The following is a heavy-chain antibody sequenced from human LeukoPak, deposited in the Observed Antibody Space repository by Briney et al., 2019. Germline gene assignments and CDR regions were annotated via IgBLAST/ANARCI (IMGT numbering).Heavy chain of an antibody. CDR1: GYTFTNYD. J-gene: IGHJ4*02. D-gene: IGHD6-13*01. CDR2: MKPNSGNT. Sequence: ASVKVSCKASGYTFTNYDINWVRQASGQGLEWMGYMKPNSGNTGYAQKFQDRVTMTRDTSISTAYMELSSLTSEDTAVHYCARVNIAAAGLNSGGYFDYWGQGTLVTVSS. CDR3: ARVNIAAAGLNSGGYFDY. V-gene: IGHV1-8*01.